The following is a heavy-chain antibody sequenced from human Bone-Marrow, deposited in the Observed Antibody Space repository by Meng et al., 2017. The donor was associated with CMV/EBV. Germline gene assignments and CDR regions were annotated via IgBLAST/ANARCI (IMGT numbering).Heavy chain of an antibody. CDR2: INPNSGGT. D-gene: IGHD2-2*01. CDR3: ARELSGSSTSWPLDY. Sequence: ASVKVSCKASGYTFTGYYMHWVRQAPGQGLEWMGWINPNSGGTNYAQKFQGRVTMTRDTSISTAYMELSRLRSDDTAVYYCARELSGSSTSWPLDYCGQGTLVTVSS. V-gene: IGHV1-2*02. CDR1: GYTFTGYY. J-gene: IGHJ4*02.